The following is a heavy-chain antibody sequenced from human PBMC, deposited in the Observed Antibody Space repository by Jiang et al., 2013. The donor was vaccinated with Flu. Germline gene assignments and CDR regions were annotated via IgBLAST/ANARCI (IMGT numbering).Heavy chain of an antibody. D-gene: IGHD2-2*01. CDR1: GYSFTSYW. CDR2: IDPSDSYT. V-gene: IGHV5-10-1*01. CDR3: ATERYCSSTSCYGGRYYYYYYMDV. Sequence: KGSGYSFTSYWISWVRQMPGKGLEWMGRIDPSDSYTNYSPSFQGHVTISADKSISTAYLQWSSLKASDTAMYYCATERYCSSTSCYGGRYYYYYYMDVWGKGTTVTVSS. J-gene: IGHJ6*03.